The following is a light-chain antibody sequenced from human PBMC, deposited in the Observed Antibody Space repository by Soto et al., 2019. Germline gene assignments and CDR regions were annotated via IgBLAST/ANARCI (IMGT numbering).Light chain of an antibody. Sequence: DIHMTQSPSTLSASVGYIVTITCRASQSISRWLDWYQKKPGKAPKLLIYDASSLESGVPSRLRGSGSGTDLTLTISSMKTEDFETYYCQQANSFTLTFGGGTKVDIK. CDR2: DAS. J-gene: IGKJ4*01. CDR1: QSISRW. V-gene: IGKV1-5*01. CDR3: QQANSFTLT.